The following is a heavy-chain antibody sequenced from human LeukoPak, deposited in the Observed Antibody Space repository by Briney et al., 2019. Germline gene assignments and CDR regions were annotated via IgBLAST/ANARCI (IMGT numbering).Heavy chain of an antibody. Sequence: GGSLRLSCAASGFVFSDYNMTWIRQAPGKGLEWVSYISGSGSTIYNADSVKGRLTISRDNAKNSLYLQMNSLTAEDTAVYYCARMAVRGVRLPYFDYWGQGTLVTVSS. CDR3: ARMAVRGVRLPYFDY. CDR2: ISGSGSTI. V-gene: IGHV3-11*01. J-gene: IGHJ4*02. CDR1: GFVFSDYN. D-gene: IGHD3-10*01.